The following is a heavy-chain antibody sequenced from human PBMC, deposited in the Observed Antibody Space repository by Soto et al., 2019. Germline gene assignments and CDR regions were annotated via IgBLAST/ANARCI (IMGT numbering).Heavy chain of an antibody. CDR1: GFTFSSYG. Sequence: QVQLVESGGGVVQPGRSLRLSCAASGFTFSSYGMHWVRQAPGNGLEWVAVIWYDGSNKYYADSVKGRFTISRDNSKNTLYLQMNSLRAEDTAVYYCARDGYCSGGSCYFVDWGQGTLVTVSS. CDR2: IWYDGSNK. D-gene: IGHD2-15*01. J-gene: IGHJ4*02. CDR3: ARDGYCSGGSCYFVD. V-gene: IGHV3-33*01.